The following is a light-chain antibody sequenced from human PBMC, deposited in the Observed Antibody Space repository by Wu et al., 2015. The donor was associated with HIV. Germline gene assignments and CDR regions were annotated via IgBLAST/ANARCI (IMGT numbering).Light chain of an antibody. CDR3: FQYGTSPYT. V-gene: IGKV3-20*01. Sequence: EIVLTQSPGTLSLSPGERATLSCRASQSVSITYLAWYQQKPGQAPRLIIYGASSRATGIPDRFSGSGSGTDFTLTISRLEPEDFAVYYCFQYGTSPYTFGQGTKLEIK. CDR2: GAS. J-gene: IGKJ2*01. CDR1: QSVSITY.